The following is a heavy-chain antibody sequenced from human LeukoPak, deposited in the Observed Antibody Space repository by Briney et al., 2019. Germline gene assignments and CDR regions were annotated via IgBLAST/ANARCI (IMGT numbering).Heavy chain of an antibody. CDR1: GGSFSGYY. CDR3: ARVGDTALAPFAW. J-gene: IGHJ4*02. Sequence: SETLSLTCAVYGGSFSGYYWSWVRQPPGKGLERIGEINHSGSTNYNPSLKSRVTITVDTSKNQFSLKLNSVTAADTAVYYCARVGDTALAPFAWWGQGTLVTVSP. V-gene: IGHV4-34*01. CDR2: INHSGST. D-gene: IGHD5-18*01.